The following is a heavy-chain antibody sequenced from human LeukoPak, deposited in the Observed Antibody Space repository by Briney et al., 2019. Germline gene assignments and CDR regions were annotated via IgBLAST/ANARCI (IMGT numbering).Heavy chain of an antibody. CDR3: ARVTCGSTSCYPTDYYFDY. Sequence: PSETLSLTCTVSGGSISSYYWSWIRQPPGKGLEWIGYIYYSGSTYYNPSLKSRVTISVDTSKNQFSLKLSSVTAADTAVYYCARVTCGSTSCYPTDYYFDYWGQGTLVTVSS. D-gene: IGHD2-2*01. J-gene: IGHJ4*02. V-gene: IGHV4-59*08. CDR2: IYYSGST. CDR1: GGSISSYY.